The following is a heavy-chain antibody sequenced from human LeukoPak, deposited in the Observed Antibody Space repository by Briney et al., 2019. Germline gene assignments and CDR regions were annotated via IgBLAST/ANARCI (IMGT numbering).Heavy chain of an antibody. J-gene: IGHJ4*02. CDR2: IKQDGSEK. Sequence: GGSLRLSCAASGFTFSSYWMSWVRQAPGKGLEWVANIKQDGSEKYYVDSVKGRFTISRDNAKNSLYLQMNSLRAEGTAVYYCAKDLKVRGVPDDYWGQGTLVTVSS. CDR3: AKDLKVRGVPDDY. D-gene: IGHD3-10*01. V-gene: IGHV3-7*03. CDR1: GFTFSSYW.